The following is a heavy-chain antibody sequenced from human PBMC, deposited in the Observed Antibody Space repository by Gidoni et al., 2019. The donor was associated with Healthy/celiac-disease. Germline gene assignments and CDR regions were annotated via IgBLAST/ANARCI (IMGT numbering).Heavy chain of an antibody. CDR2: ISYDGSNK. V-gene: IGHV3-30-3*01. D-gene: IGHD2-15*01. J-gene: IGHJ3*02. Sequence: QVQLVESGGGVVQPGRSLRLSCAASGFTFSSYAMHWVRQAPGKGLEWVAVISYDGSNKYYADSVKGRFTISRDNSKNTLYLQMNSLRAEDTAVYYCARDVTLSWFDAFDIWGQGTMVTVSS. CDR3: ARDVTLSWFDAFDI. CDR1: GFTFSSYA.